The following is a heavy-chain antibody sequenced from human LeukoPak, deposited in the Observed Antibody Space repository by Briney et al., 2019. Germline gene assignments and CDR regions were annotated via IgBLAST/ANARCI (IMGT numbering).Heavy chain of an antibody. CDR3: AKGPGSKAAGTGGFDH. Sequence: GGSLRLSCAASGFTFSSYAMSWVRQAPGKGLEWVSAISGSGGSTYYADSVKGRFTISRDNSKNTLYLQMNSLRAEDTAVYYCAKGPGSKAAGTGGFDHWGQGTLVTVSS. V-gene: IGHV3-23*01. CDR2: ISGSGGST. J-gene: IGHJ4*02. CDR1: GFTFSSYA. D-gene: IGHD6-13*01.